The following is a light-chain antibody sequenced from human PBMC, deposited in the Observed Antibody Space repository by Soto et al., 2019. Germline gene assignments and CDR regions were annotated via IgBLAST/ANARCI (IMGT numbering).Light chain of an antibody. V-gene: IGKV3-20*01. CDR3: QHYGSSFWT. J-gene: IGKJ1*01. Sequence: EIVLTQSPGTLSLSPGERVTLSCRASQSVSSTYLAWYQQKPGQAPRLLIQGASRRATGTPDRFSGSGSGTDFTLTISRLEPEDSAVYYCQHYGSSFWTFGQGTKVENK. CDR2: GAS. CDR1: QSVSSTY.